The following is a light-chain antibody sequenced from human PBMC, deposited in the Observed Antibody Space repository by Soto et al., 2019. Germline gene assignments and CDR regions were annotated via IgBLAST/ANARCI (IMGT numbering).Light chain of an antibody. Sequence: QSALTQPASVSGSPGQSITISCTGTSSDVGSYTRVSWYQQHPGKAPKLMIYEGTKRPSGVSNRFSGSKSGNTASLTISGLQAEDEADYYCCLYAGTTTFVFGGGTKVTVL. CDR3: CLYAGTTTFV. J-gene: IGLJ2*01. V-gene: IGLV2-23*03. CDR1: SSDVGSYTR. CDR2: EGT.